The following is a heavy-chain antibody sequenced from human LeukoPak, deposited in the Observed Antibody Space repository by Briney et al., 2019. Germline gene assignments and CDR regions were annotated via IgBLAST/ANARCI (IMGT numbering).Heavy chain of an antibody. CDR1: GFTFSSYS. D-gene: IGHD3-10*01. CDR3: ARSGGFGELLYVDYYYYGMDV. V-gene: IGHV3-21*01. CDR2: ISSSSSYI. Sequence: GGSLRLSCAASGFTFSSYSMNWVRQAPGKGLEWVSSISSSSSYIYYADSVKGRFTISRDNAKNSLYLQMNSLRAEDTAVYYCARSGGFGELLYVDYYYYGMDVWGQGTTVTVSS. J-gene: IGHJ6*02.